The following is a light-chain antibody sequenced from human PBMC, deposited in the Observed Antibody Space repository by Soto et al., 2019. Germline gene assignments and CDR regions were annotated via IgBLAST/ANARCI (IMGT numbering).Light chain of an antibody. V-gene: IGKV3-11*01. CDR3: QQRANWPLT. J-gene: IGKJ4*01. Sequence: EIVLTQSPATLSLSPGERATLSCRASQSVRSYFAWYQQRPGLAPRLLIYDAFNRAAGVPARFSGSGSGTNFTLTISTLEPEDFALYYCQQRANWPLTFGGGTRVDIK. CDR1: QSVRSY. CDR2: DAF.